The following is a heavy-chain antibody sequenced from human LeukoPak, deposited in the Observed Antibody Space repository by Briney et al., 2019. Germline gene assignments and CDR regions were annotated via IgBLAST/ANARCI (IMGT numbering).Heavy chain of an antibody. CDR1: GFTFRSYW. D-gene: IGHD3-10*01. J-gene: IGHJ4*02. CDR2: IKQDGSEK. V-gene: IGHV3-7*01. Sequence: PGGSLRLSCAASGFTFRSYWMTWVRQAPGMGLEWVANIKQDGSEKYYVDSVKGRFTISRDNAKNSLYLQMNSLRADDTAVYYCARDQLGESDYWGQGTLVTVSS. CDR3: ARDQLGESDY.